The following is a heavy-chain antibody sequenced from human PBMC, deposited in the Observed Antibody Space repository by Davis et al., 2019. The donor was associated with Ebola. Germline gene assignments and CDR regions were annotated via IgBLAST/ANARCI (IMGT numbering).Heavy chain of an antibody. CDR2: MNPNSGNI. CDR1: GYTFTSYD. V-gene: IGHV1-8*03. CDR3: ARRQAYCTTGSCYRYRDYYMDV. D-gene: IGHD2-2*01. J-gene: IGHJ6*03. Sequence: ASVKVSCKASGYTFTSYDINWVRQATGQGLEWMGWMNPNSGNIGYAQKFQGRVTITRDTSINTAYMELSSLTSDDTAVYYCARRQAYCTTGSCYRYRDYYMDVWGKGTTVTVSS.